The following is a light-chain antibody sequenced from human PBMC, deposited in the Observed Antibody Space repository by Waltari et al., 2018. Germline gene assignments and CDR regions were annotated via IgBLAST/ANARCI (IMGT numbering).Light chain of an antibody. CDR1: SSDIGGYNR. CDR2: EVS. J-gene: IGLJ1*01. CDR3: SSYARSSTFYI. Sequence: QAALTQSPSVSGSPGQSVTISCTGTSSDIGGYNRVSWYQQHPGKAPKLMIYEVSKRPSGVSDRFSGSKSGNTASLTISGLQAEDEADYYCSSYARSSTFYIFGAGTRLTVL. V-gene: IGLV2-18*02.